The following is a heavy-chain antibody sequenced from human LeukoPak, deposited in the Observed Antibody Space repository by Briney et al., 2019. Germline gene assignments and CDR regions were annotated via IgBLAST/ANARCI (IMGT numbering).Heavy chain of an antibody. Sequence: ASVKVSCKASGYTFTSHGFSWVRQAPGQGLEWMGWISAYNGNTNYAQKLQGRVTMTTDTSTATAYMELRSLRSDDTAVYYCARDSDYGGFDYWGQGTLVTVSS. CDR3: ARDSDYGGFDY. CDR1: GYTFTSHG. J-gene: IGHJ4*02. V-gene: IGHV1-18*01. CDR2: ISAYNGNT. D-gene: IGHD4/OR15-4a*01.